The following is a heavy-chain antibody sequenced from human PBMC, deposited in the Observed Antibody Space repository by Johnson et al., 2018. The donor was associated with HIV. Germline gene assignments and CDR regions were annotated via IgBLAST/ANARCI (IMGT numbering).Heavy chain of an antibody. Sequence: QVQLVESGGGVVQPGRSLRLSCAASGFTFSSYGMHWVRQAPGKGLEWVAVISYDGSNKYYADSVKGRFTISRDNSKNTVFLQMNSLRAEDTALYYCAKDIVGATTGAFDIWGQGTMVTVSS. J-gene: IGHJ3*02. CDR2: ISYDGSNK. CDR3: AKDIVGATTGAFDI. V-gene: IGHV3-30*18. CDR1: GFTFSSYG. D-gene: IGHD1-26*01.